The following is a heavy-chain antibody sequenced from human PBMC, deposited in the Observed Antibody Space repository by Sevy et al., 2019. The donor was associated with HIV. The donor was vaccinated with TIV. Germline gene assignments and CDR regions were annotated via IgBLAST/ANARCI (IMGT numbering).Heavy chain of an antibody. CDR1: GYSITSGYL. D-gene: IGHD3-10*01. V-gene: IGHV4-38-2*01. J-gene: IGHJ4*02. Sequence: SETLSLTCAVSGYSITSGYLWGWIRQSPGKGLEWIGSVFHSGSTYYNPSLNSRVIISVDTSKNQFSLKLNSVTAADTAVYYCARHSHGSGTYYVPFDSWGQGTLVTVSS. CDR2: VFHSGST. CDR3: ARHSHGSGTYYVPFDS.